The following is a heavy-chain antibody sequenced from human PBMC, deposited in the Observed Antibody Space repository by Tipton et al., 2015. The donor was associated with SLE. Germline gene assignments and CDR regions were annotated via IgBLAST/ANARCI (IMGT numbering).Heavy chain of an antibody. CDR1: GDSMRSSMTTYY. V-gene: IGHV4-4*07. CDR2: IFVSGTT. CDR3: ARGAKERITLVRVRPYYFDY. D-gene: IGHD3-10*01. Sequence: TLSLTCTVSGDSMRSSMTTYYWSWIRQTAGKGPEWMGRIFVSGTTNYNPSLKSRIALSVDTSKNQFSLKLTSVTAADTAVYYCARGAKERITLVRVRPYYFDYWGQGSLVTVSS. J-gene: IGHJ4*03.